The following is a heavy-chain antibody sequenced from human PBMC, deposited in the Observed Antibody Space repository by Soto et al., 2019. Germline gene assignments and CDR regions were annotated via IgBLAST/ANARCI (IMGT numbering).Heavy chain of an antibody. CDR3: ARKGEDYYYGMDV. CDR2: ISSSSSYI. J-gene: IGHJ6*02. Sequence: VGSLRLSCAASGFTFSSYSMNWVRQAPGKGLEWVSSISSSSSYIYYADSVKGRFTISRDNAKNSLYLQMNSLRAEDTAVYYCARKGEDYYYGMDVWGQGTTVTVSS. D-gene: IGHD3-16*01. CDR1: GFTFSSYS. V-gene: IGHV3-21*01.